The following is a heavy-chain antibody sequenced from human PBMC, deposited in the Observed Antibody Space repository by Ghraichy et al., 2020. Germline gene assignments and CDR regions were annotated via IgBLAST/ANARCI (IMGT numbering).Heavy chain of an antibody. J-gene: IGHJ6*03. CDR3: ARDLYYDFWSGYYLPPYYMDV. V-gene: IGHV3-7*03. Sequence: GGSLRLSCAASGFTFSSYWMSWVRQAPGKGLEWVANIKQDGSEKYYVDSVKGRFTISRDNAKNSLYLQMNSLRAEDTAVYYCARDLYYDFWSGYYLPPYYMDVWGKGTTVTVSS. D-gene: IGHD3-3*01. CDR1: GFTFSSYW. CDR2: IKQDGSEK.